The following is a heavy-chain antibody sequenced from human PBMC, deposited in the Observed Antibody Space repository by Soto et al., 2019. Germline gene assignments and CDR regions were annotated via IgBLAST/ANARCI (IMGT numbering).Heavy chain of an antibody. J-gene: IGHJ4*02. Sequence: SETLSLTCTVSGGSISSGDYYWSWIRQPPGKGLEWIGYIYYSGSTYYNPSLKSRVTISVDTSKNQFSLKLSSVTAADTAVYYCARGSWDPEGFFFDYWGQGTLVTVSS. D-gene: IGHD1-26*01. CDR1: GGSISSGDYY. V-gene: IGHV4-30-4*01. CDR3: ARGSWDPEGFFFDY. CDR2: IYYSGST.